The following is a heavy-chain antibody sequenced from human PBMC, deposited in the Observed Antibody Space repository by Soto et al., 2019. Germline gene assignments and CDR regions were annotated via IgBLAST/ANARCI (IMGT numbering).Heavy chain of an antibody. V-gene: IGHV1-18*04. Sequence: ASVKVSCKASGYTFTSYGISWVRQAPGQGLEWMGWISAYNGNTNYAQKLQGRVTMTTDTSTSTAYMELRSLRSDDTAVYYCARVPTIYCSSTSCYTAWFDPWGQGTLVTVPQ. CDR1: GYTFTSYG. CDR3: ARVPTIYCSSTSCYTAWFDP. D-gene: IGHD2-2*02. CDR2: ISAYNGNT. J-gene: IGHJ5*02.